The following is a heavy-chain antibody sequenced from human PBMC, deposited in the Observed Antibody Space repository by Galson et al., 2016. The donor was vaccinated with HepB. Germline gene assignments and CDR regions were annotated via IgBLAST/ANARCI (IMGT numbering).Heavy chain of an antibody. D-gene: IGHD5-24*01. V-gene: IGHV3-11*01. CDR3: TRDFPDPMAERFSGVSHDYFAIDV. Sequence: SLRLSCAASGFTFSDYYMSWIRQAPGKGLEWLSYISRSGSIIYYSDAVKGRFTISRDNAKNSLYLQMNSLRAEDTAVYYCTRDFPDPMAERFSGVSHDYFAIDVWGQGTTVTVSS. CDR2: ISRSGSII. J-gene: IGHJ6*02. CDR1: GFTFSDYY.